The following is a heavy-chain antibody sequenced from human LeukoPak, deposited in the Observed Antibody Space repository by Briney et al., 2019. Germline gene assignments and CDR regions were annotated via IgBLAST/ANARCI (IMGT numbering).Heavy chain of an antibody. CDR2: ISSSSYI. V-gene: IGHV3-21*01. D-gene: IGHD4-11*01. Sequence: GGALRLSCAASGFTFSSYSMNWVRQAPGKGLELVSSISSSSYIYYADSVKGRFTISRDNAKNSLYLQMNSPRAEDTAVYYRARGPTNYFDYWGQGTLVTVSS. CDR3: ARGPTNYFDY. J-gene: IGHJ4*02. CDR1: GFTFSSYS.